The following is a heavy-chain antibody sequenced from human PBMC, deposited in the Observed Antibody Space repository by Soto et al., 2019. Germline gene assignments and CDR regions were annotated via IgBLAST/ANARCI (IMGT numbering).Heavy chain of an antibody. CDR3: ARHLTGWYRRAFDI. J-gene: IGHJ3*02. Sequence: GRSLRLSCAASGFTVSSNYMSWVRQAPGKGLEWVSVIYSGGSTYYADSVKGRFTISRDNSKNTLYLQMNSLRAEDTAVYYCARHLTGWYRRAFDIWGQGTMVTVSS. D-gene: IGHD7-27*01. CDR2: IYSGGST. V-gene: IGHV3-66*04. CDR1: GFTVSSNY.